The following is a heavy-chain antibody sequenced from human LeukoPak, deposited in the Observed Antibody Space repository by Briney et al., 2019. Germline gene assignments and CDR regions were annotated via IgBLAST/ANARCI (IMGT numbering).Heavy chain of an antibody. V-gene: IGHV3-21*01. Sequence: PGGSLRLSCAASGFSLSSYSMNWVRQAPGKGLEWVSSISSRSSNIYYADSVKGRFTISRDNAKNSLYLQMNSLRAEDTAVYYCARLTWSTTDYWGQGTLVTVSS. D-gene: IGHD3-3*01. CDR3: ARLTWSTTDY. CDR2: ISSRSSNI. CDR1: GFSLSSYS. J-gene: IGHJ4*02.